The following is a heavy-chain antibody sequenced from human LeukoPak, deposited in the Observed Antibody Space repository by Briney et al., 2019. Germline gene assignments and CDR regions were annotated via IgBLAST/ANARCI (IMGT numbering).Heavy chain of an antibody. V-gene: IGHV3-72*01. J-gene: IGHJ4*02. CDR3: ARVRSSSYFDY. Sequence: PGGSLSLSCAASGFTFSDNYLDWFRQPPGKGLEWFGRTRNKANSYTTEYAASVKGRFTISRDDSKNSLYLQMNSLKTEDTAVYYCARVRSSSYFDYWGQGTLVTVSS. CDR2: TRNKANSYTT. CDR1: GFTFSDNY. D-gene: IGHD6-13*01.